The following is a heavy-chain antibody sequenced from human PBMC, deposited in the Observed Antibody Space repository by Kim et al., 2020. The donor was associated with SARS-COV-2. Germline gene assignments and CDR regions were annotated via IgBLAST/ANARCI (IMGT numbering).Heavy chain of an antibody. D-gene: IGHD6-19*01. V-gene: IGHV3-11*06. J-gene: IGHJ4*02. Sequence: ADSVKGRFTISRDNAKHSLDLQMNSLGAEDTAVYYCARGRIAVAGYYFDYWGQGTLVTVSS. CDR3: ARGRIAVAGYYFDY.